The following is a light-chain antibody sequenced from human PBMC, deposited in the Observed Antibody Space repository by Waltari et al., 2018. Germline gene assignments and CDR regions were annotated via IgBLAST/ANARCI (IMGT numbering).Light chain of an antibody. CDR1: QSVATY. CDR2: DGN. J-gene: IGKJ2*01. V-gene: IGKV3-11*01. CDR3: QQRTDWLYT. Sequence: EVVLTQSPGTLSLFPGERATLSCRASQSVATYLAWFQQRPGQAPRLLIYDGNKRATGIPSRFSGSSYGTAFTLTISSLEPEDFAVYYCQQRTDWLYTFGQGTKLEIK.